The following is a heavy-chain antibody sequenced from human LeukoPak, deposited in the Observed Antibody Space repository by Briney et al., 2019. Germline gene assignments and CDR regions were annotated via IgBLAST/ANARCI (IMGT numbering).Heavy chain of an antibody. CDR3: ARLPQRGSIYESGYDYDDNDY. D-gene: IGHD5-12*01. V-gene: IGHV4-59*08. Sequence: SETLSLTCTVSGGSISSYYWSWIRQPPGKGLEWIGYIYYSGSTNYNPSLKSRVTISVDTSKNQFSLKLSSVTAADTAVHYCARLPQRGSIYESGYDYDDNDYWGQGTLVTVSS. CDR2: IYYSGST. J-gene: IGHJ4*02. CDR1: GGSISSYY.